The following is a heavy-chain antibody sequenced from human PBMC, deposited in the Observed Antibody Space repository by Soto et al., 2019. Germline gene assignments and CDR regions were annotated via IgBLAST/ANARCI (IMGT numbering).Heavy chain of an antibody. CDR3: AHRLRGCLDY. CDR1: GFSLSISGVG. D-gene: IGHD2-15*01. Sequence: QITLKESGPPLVKPTQTLTLTCTFSGFSLSISGVGVGWIRQPPGKALEMLALIYWDDDKRYSPSLKSRLTITKDTSKNQVVLTLTNMDPLDTATYYCAHRLRGCLDYWGQGTLVTVSS. J-gene: IGHJ4*02. V-gene: IGHV2-5*02. CDR2: IYWDDDK.